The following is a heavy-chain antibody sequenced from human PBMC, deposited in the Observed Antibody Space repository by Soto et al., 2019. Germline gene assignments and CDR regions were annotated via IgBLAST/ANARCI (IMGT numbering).Heavy chain of an antibody. CDR2: IYYTGST. Sequence: SETLSLTCTVSGGSISSGGYYWNWIRQQPGKGLEWIGYIYYTGSTSYNPSLKSRVTMSVDTSKNQFSLNLSSVTAADTAVYYCARDPGSYATSNFGFDYWGQGTLVTV. CDR1: GGSISSGGYY. CDR3: ARDPGSYATSNFGFDY. D-gene: IGHD3-22*01. J-gene: IGHJ4*02. V-gene: IGHV4-31*03.